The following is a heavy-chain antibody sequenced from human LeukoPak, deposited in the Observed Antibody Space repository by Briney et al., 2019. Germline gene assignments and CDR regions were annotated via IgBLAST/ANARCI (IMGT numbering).Heavy chain of an antibody. V-gene: IGHV3-21*01. CDR2: ISSSSSYI. J-gene: IGHJ6*03. CDR3: ERAEWELLVAYYYYYMDV. CDR1: GFTFSSYS. Sequence: GGSLRLSCAASGFTFSSYSMNWVRQAPGKGLEWVSSISSSSSYIYYADSVKGRFTISRDNAKNSLYLQMNSLRAEDTAVYYCERAEWELLVAYYYYYMDVWGKGTTVTVSS. D-gene: IGHD1-26*01.